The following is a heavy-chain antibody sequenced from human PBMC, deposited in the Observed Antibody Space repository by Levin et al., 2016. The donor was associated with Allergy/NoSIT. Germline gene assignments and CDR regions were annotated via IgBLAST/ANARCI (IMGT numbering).Heavy chain of an antibody. CDR2: IYPGDSDT. Sequence: GESLKISCEGSGYSFTNYWIAWVRQMPGKGLEWMGFIYPGDSDTRYSPSFQGQVTISADKSVSTAYLQWRSLKASDTAMYYCARPRWSPLGTPYYNEPFDVWGQGAVVTVSS. J-gene: IGHJ3*01. CDR3: ARPRWSPLGTPYYNEPFDV. V-gene: IGHV5-51*01. D-gene: IGHD5-24*01. CDR1: GYSFTNYW.